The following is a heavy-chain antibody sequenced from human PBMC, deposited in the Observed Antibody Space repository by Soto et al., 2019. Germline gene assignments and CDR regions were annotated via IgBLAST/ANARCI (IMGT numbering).Heavy chain of an antibody. CDR3: ASEMGVVAAMFDP. D-gene: IGHD2-15*01. CDR2: IYYSGST. CDR1: GGSISSSSYY. V-gene: IGHV4-39*01. Sequence: SETLSLTCTVSGGSISSSSYYWGWIRQPPGKGLEWIGSIYYSGSTYYNPSLKSRVTISVDTSKNQFSLKLSSVTAADTAVYYCASEMGVVAAMFDPWGQGTLVTVSS. J-gene: IGHJ5*02.